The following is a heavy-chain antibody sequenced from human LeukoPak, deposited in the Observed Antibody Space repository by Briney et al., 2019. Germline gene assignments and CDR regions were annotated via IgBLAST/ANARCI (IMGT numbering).Heavy chain of an antibody. CDR2: IIPIFGTT. J-gene: IGHJ5*02. V-gene: IGHV1-69*08. CDR3: ASRGPYYYDTKRFDN. Sequence: GASVKVSCKASGGTFSSYIISWVRQAPGQGLEWMGRIIPIFGTTNYPQKFQGRVTITADKSTSTSYMEMNNLRSEDTAVYYCASRGPYYYDTKRFDNWGQGTLVTVSS. CDR1: GGTFSSYI. D-gene: IGHD3-22*01.